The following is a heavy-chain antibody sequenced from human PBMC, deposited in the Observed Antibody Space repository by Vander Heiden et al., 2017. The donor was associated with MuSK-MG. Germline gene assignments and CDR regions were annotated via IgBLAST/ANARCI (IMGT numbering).Heavy chain of an antibody. CDR3: ASRGMTTTTPYDFDY. D-gene: IGHD4-4*01. Sequence: QAHLVESGGGVIQPGGSLRLSCAASGFIFRNYGMHWVRQAPGKGLEWVAFIRSDASNNYYADSVKGRFTISRDNSRNTLYMQMNRLRVEDTAMYYCASRGMTTTTPYDFDYWGHGTLVTVYS. CDR2: IRSDASNN. V-gene: IGHV3-30*02. J-gene: IGHJ4*01. CDR1: GFIFRNYG.